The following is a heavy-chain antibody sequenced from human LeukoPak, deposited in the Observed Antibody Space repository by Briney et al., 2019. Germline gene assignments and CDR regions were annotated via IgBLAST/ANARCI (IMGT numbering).Heavy chain of an antibody. V-gene: IGHV6-1*01. CDR2: TYYRSKWYN. D-gene: IGHD1-26*01. CDR1: GGSVSSNSAA. J-gene: IGHJ3*02. Sequence: SQTLSLTCAISGGSVSSNSAAWNWIRQSPSRGLEWLGRTYYRSKWYNDYAVSVKSRITINPDTSKNQFSLQLNSVTPEDTAVYYCASNIGSDDAFDIWGQGTMVTVSS. CDR3: ASNIGSDDAFDI.